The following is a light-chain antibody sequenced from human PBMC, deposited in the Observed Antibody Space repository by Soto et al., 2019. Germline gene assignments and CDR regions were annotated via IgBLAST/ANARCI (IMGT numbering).Light chain of an antibody. J-gene: IGKJ1*01. CDR1: QIITSY. CDR3: QQSYSTPT. CDR2: TAS. V-gene: IGKV1-39*01. Sequence: DIQMTQSPSSLSASVGDRVTITCRASQIITSYLNWYQQKPGKAPKLLIYTASSLQSGVPLRFSGSGSGTDFTLTISSLQPEDFGTYYCQQSYSTPTFGQGTKVEI.